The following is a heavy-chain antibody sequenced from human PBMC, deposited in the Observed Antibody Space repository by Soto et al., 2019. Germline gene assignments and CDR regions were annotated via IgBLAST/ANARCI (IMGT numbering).Heavy chain of an antibody. Sequence: GESLKISCKQSGYRITSYWISWVRQMPGKGLEWMGQIDPSDSYTNYSPSFQGHVTISGDKSISTAYLQWSSLKASDTAMYYCVRHFFSCTSDNCESWGQGTLVTVSS. CDR3: VRHFFSCTSDNCES. D-gene: IGHD1-1*01. CDR2: IDPSDSYT. J-gene: IGHJ1*01. V-gene: IGHV5-10-1*01. CDR1: GYRITSYW.